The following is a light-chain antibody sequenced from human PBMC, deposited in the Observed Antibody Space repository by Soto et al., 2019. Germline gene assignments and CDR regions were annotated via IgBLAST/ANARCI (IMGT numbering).Light chain of an antibody. CDR3: SSYTTSSTLE. J-gene: IGLJ2*01. Sequence: QSALTQPASGSGSPGQSITISCTGTSSDIGAYNYVSWYQQHPGKPPKIMIYGVTNRPSGVSNRFSGSKSGSTASLTISGLQAEDEADYYCSSYTTSSTLEFGGGTKLTVL. CDR1: SSDIGAYNY. CDR2: GVT. V-gene: IGLV2-14*01.